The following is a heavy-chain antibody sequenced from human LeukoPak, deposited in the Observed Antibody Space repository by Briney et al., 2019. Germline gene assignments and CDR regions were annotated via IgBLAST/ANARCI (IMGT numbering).Heavy chain of an antibody. CDR1: GFTVSSNY. V-gene: IGHV3-53*01. CDR3: ARDRGYGGNSNAFDY. Sequence: PGGSLRLSCAASGFTVSSNYMSWVRQAPGKGLEWVSVIYSGGSTYYADSVKGRFTISRDNSKNTLYLQMNGLRAEDTAVYYCARDRGYGGNSNAFDYWGQGTLVTVSS. J-gene: IGHJ4*02. CDR2: IYSGGST. D-gene: IGHD4-23*01.